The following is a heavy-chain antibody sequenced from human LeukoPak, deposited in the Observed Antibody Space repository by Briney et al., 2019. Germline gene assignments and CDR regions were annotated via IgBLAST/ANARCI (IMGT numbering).Heavy chain of an antibody. Sequence: SETLSLTCTVSGGSISSGSYYWSWIRQPAGEGLEWIGRIYTSGSTNYNPSLKSRVTISVDTSKNQFSLKLSSVTAADTAVYYCARASPPRDFWSGYRTNYFDYWGQGTLVTVSS. V-gene: IGHV4-61*02. CDR1: GGSISSGSYY. CDR2: IYTSGST. CDR3: ARASPPRDFWSGYRTNYFDY. J-gene: IGHJ4*02. D-gene: IGHD3-3*01.